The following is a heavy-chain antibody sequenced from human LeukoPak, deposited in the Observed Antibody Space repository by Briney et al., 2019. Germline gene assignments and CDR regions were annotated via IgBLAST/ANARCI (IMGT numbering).Heavy chain of an antibody. CDR2: ISNSGSTI. CDR1: GFTFSSYE. D-gene: IGHD1-26*01. J-gene: IGHJ5*02. V-gene: IGHV3-48*03. CDR3: ARAPKFRLVGVSKGPFDP. Sequence: LPGGSLRLSCAASGFTFSSYEMNWVRQAPGKGLEWISYISNSGSTIYYADSVKGRFTISRDNAKNSLYLQMNSLRAEDTAVYYCARAPKFRLVGVSKGPFDPWGQGTLVTVSS.